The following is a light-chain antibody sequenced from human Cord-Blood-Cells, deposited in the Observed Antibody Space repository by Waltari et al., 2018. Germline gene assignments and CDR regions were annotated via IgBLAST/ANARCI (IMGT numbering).Light chain of an antibody. V-gene: IGKV2-28*01. CDR3: MQALQTGQMYT. Sequence: DIVMTQSPLSLPVTPGEPASISCRSSQSLLHSNGYNYLDWYLQKPGQSPQLLIYLGSNRASGVPDRFSGSGSGTDVTLKISRVEAEDVGVYYCMQALQTGQMYTFGQGTKLEIK. J-gene: IGKJ2*01. CDR2: LGS. CDR1: QSLLHSNGYNY.